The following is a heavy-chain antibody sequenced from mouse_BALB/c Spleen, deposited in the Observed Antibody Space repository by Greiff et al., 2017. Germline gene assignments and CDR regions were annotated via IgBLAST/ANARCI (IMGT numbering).Heavy chain of an antibody. J-gene: IGHJ3*01. D-gene: IGHD2-2*01. Sequence: EVMLVESGGDLVKPGGSLKLSCAASGFTFSSYGMSWVRQTPDKRLEWVATISSGGSYTYYPASVKGRFTISRDNAKNTLYLQMSSLKSEDTAMYYCASPYGYDEVWFAYWGQGTLVTVSA. CDR3: ASPYGYDEVWFAY. CDR2: ISSGGSYT. V-gene: IGHV5-6*01. CDR1: GFTFSSYG.